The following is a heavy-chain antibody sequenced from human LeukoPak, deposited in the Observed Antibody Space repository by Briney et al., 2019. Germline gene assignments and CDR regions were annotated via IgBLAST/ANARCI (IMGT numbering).Heavy chain of an antibody. CDR3: ARSQSTMATWSLDY. Sequence: GGSLRLSCATSGFTLHKDRMTGLRQAPGKGLEWVANINQDGSDIYYLDSLGGRFTIPKDNAAGSLFLHMDSLTVEDTAVYYCARSQSTMATWSLDYWGRGTRVTVSS. D-gene: IGHD5-24*01. V-gene: IGHV3-7*01. CDR2: INQDGSDI. CDR1: GFTLHKDR. J-gene: IGHJ4*02.